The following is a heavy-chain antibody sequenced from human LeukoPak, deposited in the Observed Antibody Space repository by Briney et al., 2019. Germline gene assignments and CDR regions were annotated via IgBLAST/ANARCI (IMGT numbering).Heavy chain of an antibody. D-gene: IGHD3-10*01. J-gene: IGHJ4*02. CDR3: ASQIRWFGEDYFDY. Sequence: PSETLSLTCTVSGGSISSYYWSWIRQPPGKGLEWIGYIYYSGSTNYNPSLKSRVTISVDTSKNQFSLKLSSVTAADTAVYYCASQIRWFGEDYFDYWGQGTLVTVSS. V-gene: IGHV4-59*08. CDR1: GGSISSYY. CDR2: IYYSGST.